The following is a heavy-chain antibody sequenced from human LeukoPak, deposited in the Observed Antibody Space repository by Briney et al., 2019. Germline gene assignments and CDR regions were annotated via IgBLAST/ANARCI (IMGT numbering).Heavy chain of an antibody. CDR2: IIPIFGTA. V-gene: IGHV1-69*13. J-gene: IGHJ4*02. CDR1: GYTFTSYG. CDR3: ARGGYNWNYPGLPIDY. Sequence: ASVKVSCKASGYTFTSYGISWVRQAPGQGLEWMGGIIPIFGTANYAQKFQGRVTITADESTSTAYMELSSLRSEDTAVYYCARGGYNWNYPGLPIDYWGQGTLVTVSS. D-gene: IGHD1-7*01.